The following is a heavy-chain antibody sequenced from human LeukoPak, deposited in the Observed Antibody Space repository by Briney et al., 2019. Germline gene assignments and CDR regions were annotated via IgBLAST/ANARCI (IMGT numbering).Heavy chain of an antibody. Sequence: GESLKISCKGSGYSFTSYWIGWVRQMPRKGLEWMRIIYPGDSDTRYSPSFQGQVTISADKSISTAYLQWSSLKASDTAIYYCARHARSTGPDAFDIWGQGTMVTVSS. CDR2: IYPGDSDT. CDR1: GYSFTSYW. V-gene: IGHV5-51*01. J-gene: IGHJ3*02. CDR3: ARHARSTGPDAFDI. D-gene: IGHD1-1*01.